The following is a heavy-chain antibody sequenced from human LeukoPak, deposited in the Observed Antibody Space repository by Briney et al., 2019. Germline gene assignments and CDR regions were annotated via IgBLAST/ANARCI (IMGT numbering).Heavy chain of an antibody. CDR1: GGSISSGDYY. J-gene: IGHJ3*02. D-gene: IGHD2-15*01. CDR2: IYYSGST. Sequence: SETLSLTCTVSGGSISSGDYYWSWIRQPPGKGLEWIGHIYYSGSTYYNPSLKSRVTISVDTSKNQFSLKLSSVTAADTAVYYCARNIVVVVAARASDAFDIWGQGTMVTVSS. CDR3: ARNIVVVVAARASDAFDI. V-gene: IGHV4-30-4*01.